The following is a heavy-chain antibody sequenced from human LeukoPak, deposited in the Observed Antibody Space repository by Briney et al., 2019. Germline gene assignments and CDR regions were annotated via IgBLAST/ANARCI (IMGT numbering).Heavy chain of an antibody. CDR1: GFTFDDYA. J-gene: IGHJ4*02. V-gene: IGHV3-9*01. Sequence: PGRSLRLSCAASGFTFDDYAMHWVRQAPGKGLEWVSGISWNSGSIGYADSVKGRFTISRDNAKNSLYLQMNSLRAEDTALYYCAKAPFGYYDSSGYGIDYFDYWGQGTLATVSS. CDR2: ISWNSGSI. D-gene: IGHD3-22*01. CDR3: AKAPFGYYDSSGYGIDYFDY.